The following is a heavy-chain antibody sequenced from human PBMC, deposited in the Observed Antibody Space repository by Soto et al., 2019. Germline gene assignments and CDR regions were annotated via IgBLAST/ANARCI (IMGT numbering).Heavy chain of an antibody. CDR1: GYSFSNFW. CDR2: IYPDDSDT. D-gene: IGHD2-8*02. J-gene: IGHJ4*01. Sequence: PWESLKISCQASGYSFSNFWIAWVRQMPGEGLEWLGIIYPDDSDTRYSPSFLGQVTISADKSIKTTYLQWSSLKASDTAIYFCASSVLVTSTMNYFDLWGQGTLVTVSS. V-gene: IGHV5-51*01. CDR3: ASSVLVTSTMNYFDL.